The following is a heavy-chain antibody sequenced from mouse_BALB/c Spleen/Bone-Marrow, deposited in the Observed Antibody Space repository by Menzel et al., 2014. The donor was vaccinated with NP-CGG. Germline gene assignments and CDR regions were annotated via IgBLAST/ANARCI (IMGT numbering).Heavy chain of an antibody. V-gene: IGHV1S81*02. J-gene: IGHJ2*01. CDR1: GYTFTSYW. Sequence: QVQLKQSGAELVKPGASVKLSCKASGYTFTSYWMPWVKQRPGQGLEWIGEINPSNGRTNYNEKFKSKATLPVDKSSSTAHKHLSSLASEDSVVYYCALFFCGSLDYWGQGTPLTVSS. D-gene: IGHD6-1*01. CDR2: INPSNGRT. CDR3: ALFFCGSLDY.